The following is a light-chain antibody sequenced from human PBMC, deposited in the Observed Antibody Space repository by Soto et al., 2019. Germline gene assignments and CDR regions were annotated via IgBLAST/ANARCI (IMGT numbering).Light chain of an antibody. Sequence: DIQMTQSPSTLSASVGDRVNITCRASQSISSWLAWYQQKPGKAPKLLIYKASSLESGVPSRFIGSGSGTEFTLTISSLQPDDFATYYCQQYNSSPTFGQGTKVEIK. CDR1: QSISSW. CDR2: KAS. V-gene: IGKV1-5*03. CDR3: QQYNSSPT. J-gene: IGKJ1*01.